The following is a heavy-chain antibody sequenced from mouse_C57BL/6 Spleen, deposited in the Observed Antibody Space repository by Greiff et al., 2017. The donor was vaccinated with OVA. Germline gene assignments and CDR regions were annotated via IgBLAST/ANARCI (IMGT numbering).Heavy chain of an antibody. Sequence: EVKLVESGGGLVQPGGSLSLSCAASGFTFTDYYMSWVRQPPGKALEWLGFIRNKANGYTTEYSASVKGRFTISRDNSQSILYLQMNALRAEDSATYYCARYRDYTGYFDVWGTGTTVTVSS. V-gene: IGHV7-3*01. CDR1: GFTFTDYY. D-gene: IGHD2-12*01. J-gene: IGHJ1*03. CDR2: IRNKANGYTT. CDR3: ARYRDYTGYFDV.